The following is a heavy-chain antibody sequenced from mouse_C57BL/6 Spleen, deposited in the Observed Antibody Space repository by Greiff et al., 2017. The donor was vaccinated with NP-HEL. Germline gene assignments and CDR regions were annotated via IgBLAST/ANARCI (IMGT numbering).Heavy chain of an antibody. V-gene: IGHV1-52*01. CDR1: GYTFTSYW. Sequence: QVQLQQPGAELVRPGSSVKLSCKASGYTFTSYWMHWVKQRPIQGLEWIGNIDPSDSETHYNQKFKDKATLTVDKSSSTAYMQLSSLTSEDSAVYYCARTGTTVVATGDAMDYWGQGTSVTVSS. CDR3: ARTGTTVVATGDAMDY. D-gene: IGHD1-1*01. J-gene: IGHJ4*01. CDR2: IDPSDSET.